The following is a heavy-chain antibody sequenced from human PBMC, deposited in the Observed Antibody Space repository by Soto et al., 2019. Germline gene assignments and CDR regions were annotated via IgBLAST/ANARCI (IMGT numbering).Heavy chain of an antibody. J-gene: IGHJ4*02. CDR2: IRPYNGDT. Sequence: QVQLVQSGAEVKKPGASVKVSCTASGYPFTSFGISWVRQAPGRGVEWMGWIRPYNGDTNYAQNLQGRVTMTTDTYTDTAYMALRSLTSDDTAVYYCARKGLTISWYGGGHEHWGQGTLVTVSS. V-gene: IGHV1-18*04. CDR3: ARKGLTISWYGGGHEH. CDR1: GYPFTSFG. D-gene: IGHD6-13*01.